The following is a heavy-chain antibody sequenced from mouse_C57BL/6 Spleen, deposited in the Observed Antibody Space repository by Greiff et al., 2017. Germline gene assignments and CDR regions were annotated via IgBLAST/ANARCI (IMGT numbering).Heavy chain of an antibody. J-gene: IGHJ2*01. Sequence: QVQLQQPGAELVKPGASVKMSCKASGYTVTSYWITWVKQRPGQGLEWIGDIYPGSGSTNYNEKFKSKATLTVDTASITAYMQLSSLTSEDSAVYYCARKAELGRYFDDWGQGTTLTVSS. CDR2: IYPGSGST. D-gene: IGHD4-1*01. V-gene: IGHV1-55*01. CDR1: GYTVTSYW. CDR3: ARKAELGRYFDD.